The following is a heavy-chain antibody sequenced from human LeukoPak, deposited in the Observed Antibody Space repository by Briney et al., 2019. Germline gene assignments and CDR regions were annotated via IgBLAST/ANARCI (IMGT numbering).Heavy chain of an antibody. D-gene: IGHD3-10*01. V-gene: IGHV4-34*01. CDR2: INHSGST. CDR3: ARRPYYHLLRNWFDP. CDR1: GGSFSGYY. J-gene: IGHJ5*02. Sequence: PSGTLSLTCAVYGGSFSGYYWSWIRQPPGTGLEWIGEINHSGSTNYNPSLKSRVTISVDTSKNQFSLKLSSVTAADTAVYYCARRPYYHLLRNWFDPWGQGALVTVSS.